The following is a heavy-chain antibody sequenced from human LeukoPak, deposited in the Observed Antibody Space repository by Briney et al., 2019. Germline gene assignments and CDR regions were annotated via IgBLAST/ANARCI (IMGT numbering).Heavy chain of an antibody. CDR2: TYYSGST. Sequence: PSETLSLTCTVSGGSVSSYYWSWIRQPPGKGLEWIGNTYYSGSTIYNPSLKSRVTISVDTSKNQFSLKVNFVTAADTAVYYCLVGAYYFDCWGQGTLVTVSA. J-gene: IGHJ4*02. CDR3: LVGAYYFDC. CDR1: GGSVSSYY. V-gene: IGHV4-59*08.